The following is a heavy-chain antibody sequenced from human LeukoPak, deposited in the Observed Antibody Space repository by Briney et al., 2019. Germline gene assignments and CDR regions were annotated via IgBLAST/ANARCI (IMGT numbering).Heavy chain of an antibody. CDR3: AILRYDFWSDPQDY. CDR1: GGSISSYY. CDR2: IYYSGST. Sequence: PSETLSLTCTVSGGSISSYYWSWIRQPPGKGLEWIGYIYYSGSTNYNPSLKSRVTISVDTSKNQFSLKLSSVTAADTTVYYCAILRYDFWSDPQDYWGQGTLVTVSS. D-gene: IGHD3-3*01. V-gene: IGHV4-59*12. J-gene: IGHJ4*02.